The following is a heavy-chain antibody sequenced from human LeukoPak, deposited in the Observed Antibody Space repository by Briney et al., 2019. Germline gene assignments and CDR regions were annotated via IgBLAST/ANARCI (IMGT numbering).Heavy chain of an antibody. V-gene: IGHV1-2*02. CDR2: INPNSGGT. CDR1: GYTFTGYY. CDR3: ARDYSQEITVTILFDP. J-gene: IGHJ5*02. Sequence: ASVKVSCKASGYTFTGYYMHWVRQAPGQGLEWMGWINPNSGGTNYAQKFQGRVTMTRDTSISTAYMELSRLRSDDTAVYYCARDYSQEITVTILFDPWGQGTLVTVSS. D-gene: IGHD4-17*01.